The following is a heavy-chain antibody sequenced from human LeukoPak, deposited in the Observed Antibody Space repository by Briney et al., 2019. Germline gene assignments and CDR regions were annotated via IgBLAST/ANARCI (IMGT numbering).Heavy chain of an antibody. CDR2: ISGSGGTT. J-gene: IGHJ5*02. D-gene: IGHD3-22*01. CDR1: GFSLSSYA. CDR3: AKDRGDYYDTPRFDP. Sequence: TGGSLRLSCAASGFSLSSYAMSWVRQAPGKGLEWVSSISGSGGTTYYADSVKGRFTISRDNSKNMLYLQVSSLRAEDTAIYYCAKDRGDYYDTPRFDPWGQGTLVTVSS. V-gene: IGHV3-23*01.